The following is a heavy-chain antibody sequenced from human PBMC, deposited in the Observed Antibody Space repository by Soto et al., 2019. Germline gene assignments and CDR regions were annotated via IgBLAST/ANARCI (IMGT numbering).Heavy chain of an antibody. CDR1: GGSISSYY. Sequence: PSETLSLTCTVSGGSISSYYWSWIRQPPGKGLEWIGYIYYSGSTNYNPSLKSRVTISVDTSKNQFSLKLSSVTAADTAVYYCARDQRXXXFWXXXKKAXRXXXFDPXGQGTLVTAPQ. CDR2: IYYSGST. V-gene: IGHV4-59*01. D-gene: IGHD3-3*01. CDR3: ARDQRXXXFWXXXKKAXRXXXFDP. J-gene: IGHJ5*02.